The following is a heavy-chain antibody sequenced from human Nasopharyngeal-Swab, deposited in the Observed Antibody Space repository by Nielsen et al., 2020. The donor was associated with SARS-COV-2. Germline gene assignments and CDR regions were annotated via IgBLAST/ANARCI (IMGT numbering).Heavy chain of an antibody. V-gene: IGHV1-8*01. CDR1: GYTFTDFD. CDR3: ARGLGAPSSVWH. J-gene: IGHJ1*01. CDR2: ISPNSGFT. D-gene: IGHD3-10*01. Sequence: ASVKVSCKASGYTFTDFDVNWVRQATGQGPEWMGWISPNSGFTGYAEKFEGRVTMTRNIATSTVYLELTSLGFEDTAVYYCARGLGAPSSVWHWGPGSQVTVSS.